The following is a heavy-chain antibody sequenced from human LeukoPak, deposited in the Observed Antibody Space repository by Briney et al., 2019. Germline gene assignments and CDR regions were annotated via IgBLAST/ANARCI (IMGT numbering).Heavy chain of an antibody. V-gene: IGHV3-74*01. D-gene: IGHD3-10*01. CDR3: ARKGYYGSGTYLDY. CDR2: INSDGRST. Sequence: GGSLRLSCAASGFTFSSYWMHWVRQAPEKGLVWVSRINSDGRSTSYADSVKGRFTISRDNAKNSLYLQMNSLRAEDTALYYCARKGYYGSGTYLDYWGQGTLVTVSS. J-gene: IGHJ4*02. CDR1: GFTFSSYW.